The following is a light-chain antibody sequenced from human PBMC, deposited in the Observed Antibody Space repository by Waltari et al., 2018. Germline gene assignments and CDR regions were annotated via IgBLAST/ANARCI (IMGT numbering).Light chain of an antibody. Sequence: DIQMTQSPSSLSASVGDRVTITCRASQSISIYVNWYQQKPGKAPNLLIYAASSLQSGVPSRFSGSGSGTDVSLTISSLQPGDFATYYCQQSFTTPQNTFGQGTRLEMK. J-gene: IGKJ2*01. V-gene: IGKV1-39*01. CDR1: QSISIY. CDR3: QQSFTTPQNT. CDR2: AAS.